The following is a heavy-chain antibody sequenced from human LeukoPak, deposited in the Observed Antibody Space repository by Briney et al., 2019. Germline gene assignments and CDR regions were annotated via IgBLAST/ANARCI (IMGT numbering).Heavy chain of an antibody. D-gene: IGHD3-16*01. J-gene: IGHJ4*01. CDR2: TFNSGST. V-gene: IGHV4-59*01. CDR1: GVSMNSYY. Sequence: KPSETLSLTCIVSGVSMNSYYWSWIRQPPEKGLEWIGYTFNSGSTRYTPSLKSRVTISADTSKNLLSLRLSSVTTADTAVYYCARGGGGRTLDYWGHGTLVTVSS. CDR3: ARGGGGRTLDY.